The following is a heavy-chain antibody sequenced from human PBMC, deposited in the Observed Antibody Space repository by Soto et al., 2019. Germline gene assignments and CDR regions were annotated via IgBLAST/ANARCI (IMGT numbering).Heavy chain of an antibody. CDR1: GFTFSSYG. D-gene: IGHD3-10*01. V-gene: IGHV3-30*18. CDR2: ISYDGSNK. CDR3: AKDHRYYGSGSQDY. J-gene: IGHJ4*02. Sequence: QVQLVESGGGVVQPGRSLRLSCAASGFTFSSYGMHWVRQAPGKGLEWVAFISYDGSNKYYADSVKGRFIISRDNSKNPLYLQMNSLRAEDTAVFYCAKDHRYYGSGSQDYWGQGILVTVSS.